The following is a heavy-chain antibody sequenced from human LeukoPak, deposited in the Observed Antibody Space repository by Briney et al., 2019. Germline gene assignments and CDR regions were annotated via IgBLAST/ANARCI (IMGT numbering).Heavy chain of an antibody. CDR2: IIPIFGTA. CDR1: GYTFTSYG. J-gene: IGHJ4*02. V-gene: IGHV1-69*05. Sequence: SVKVSCKASGYTFTSYGISWVRQAPGQGLEWMGRIIPIFGTANYAQKFQGRVTITTDESTSTAYMEQSSLRSEDTAVYYCARADEVVVRGVYFDYWGQGTLVSVSS. D-gene: IGHD2-15*01. CDR3: ARADEVVVRGVYFDY.